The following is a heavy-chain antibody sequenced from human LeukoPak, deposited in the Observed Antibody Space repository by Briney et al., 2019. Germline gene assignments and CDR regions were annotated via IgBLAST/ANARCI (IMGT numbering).Heavy chain of an antibody. Sequence: PGGSLRLSCAASGFTFSSYSMNWVRQAPGKGLEWVSSISSSSSYIYYADSVKGRFTISRDNAKNSLYLQMNSSRAEDTAVYYCARDLNTAFDYWGQGTLVTVSS. CDR3: ARDLNTAFDY. CDR1: GFTFSSYS. D-gene: IGHD5-18*01. J-gene: IGHJ4*02. V-gene: IGHV3-21*01. CDR2: ISSSSSYI.